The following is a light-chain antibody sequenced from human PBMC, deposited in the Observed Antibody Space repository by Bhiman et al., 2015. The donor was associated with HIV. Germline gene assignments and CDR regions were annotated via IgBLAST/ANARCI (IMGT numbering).Light chain of an antibody. Sequence: QSALTQPRSVSGSPGQSVTISCTGSSSNIGAGFDVHWYHHLPGTAPKLLIYDNNNRPSGIPDRFSGSKSGTSATLGITGLQTGDEADYYCETWDSSLSAEVFGGGTKLTVL. CDR2: DNN. V-gene: IGLV1-50*01. J-gene: IGLJ3*02. CDR1: SSNIGAGFD. CDR3: ETWDSSLSAEV.